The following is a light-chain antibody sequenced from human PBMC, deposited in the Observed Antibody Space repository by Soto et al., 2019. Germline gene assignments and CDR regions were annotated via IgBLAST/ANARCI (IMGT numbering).Light chain of an antibody. V-gene: IGKV1-5*01. Sequence: DIQMTQSPSILSASVGDRVAITCRASESISNWLAWYQQKPGKTTKVLIYDASNLQSGVPARYSGSGSGTEFTLTISSLQVDDIATDYGQQYKSYAYNFGQGNNLEI. CDR2: DAS. CDR3: QQYKSYAYN. CDR1: ESISNW. J-gene: IGKJ2*01.